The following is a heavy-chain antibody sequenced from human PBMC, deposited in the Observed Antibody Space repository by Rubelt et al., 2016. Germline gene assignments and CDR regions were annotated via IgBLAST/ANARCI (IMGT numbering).Heavy chain of an antibody. D-gene: IGHD1-26*01. CDR2: INYSGTT. CDR1: GGSISSSYYY. Sequence: QLQLQESGPGLVKPSETLSLTCTVSGGSISSSYYYWGWIRQPPGKGLEWIGIINYSGTTYYNPSLKSRVTISVDTSKNNLSLNLSSVTAADTAVYYCARQVGSGKWYSERWGRGTLVTVS. J-gene: IGHJ2*01. CDR3: ARQVGSGKWYSER. V-gene: IGHV4-39*01.